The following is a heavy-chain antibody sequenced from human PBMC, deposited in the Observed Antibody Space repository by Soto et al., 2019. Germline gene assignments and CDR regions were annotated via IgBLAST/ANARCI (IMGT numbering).Heavy chain of an antibody. Sequence: QLQLQESGSGQVKPSQTLSLTCAVSGGSITTGDYSRNWIRQPPGRGLEWVGYIYDSGSTYYNPSLKSRATISVDRSKNHFSLKLSSVTAADTAVYYCARGRSTSGYPNFDPWGQGTLVTVSS. V-gene: IGHV4-30-2*01. CDR2: IYDSGST. CDR1: GGSITTGDYS. D-gene: IGHD3-22*01. J-gene: IGHJ5*02. CDR3: ARGRSTSGYPNFDP.